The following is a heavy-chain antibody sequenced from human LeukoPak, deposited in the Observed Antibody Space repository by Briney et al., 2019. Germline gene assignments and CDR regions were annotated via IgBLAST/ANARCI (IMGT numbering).Heavy chain of an antibody. V-gene: IGHV6-1*01. CDR2: TYYRSKWYS. J-gene: IGHJ4*02. CDR3: ARMVGLVSDY. Sequence: SQTLSLTCAISGDSVSNNIATWNWIRQSPSRGLEWLGRTYYRSKWYSYYAPSVKSRITINPDTSKNQFSLQLKSVTPEDTAVYYCARMVGLVSDYWGQGTLVTVSS. CDR1: GDSVSNNIAT. D-gene: IGHD3-10*01.